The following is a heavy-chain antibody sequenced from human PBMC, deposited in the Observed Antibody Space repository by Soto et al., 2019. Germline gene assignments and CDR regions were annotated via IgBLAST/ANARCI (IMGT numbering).Heavy chain of an antibody. V-gene: IGHV3-53*01. D-gene: IGHD2-21*02. CDR2: IYSGETT. CDR3: TRDGRGLGRLSLFEY. J-gene: IGHJ4*02. CDR1: GFNVNSDY. Sequence: GGSLRLSCAASGFNVNSDYMNWVRQTPGKGLEWVASIYSGETTYYADSVRDRFTISSDKSKNTLYFQLSSLRTEDTAVYYCTRDGRGLGRLSLFEYWGQGVLVTVSS.